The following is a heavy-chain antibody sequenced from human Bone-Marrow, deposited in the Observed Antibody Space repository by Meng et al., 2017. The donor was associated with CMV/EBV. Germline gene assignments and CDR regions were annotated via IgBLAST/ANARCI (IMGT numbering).Heavy chain of an antibody. J-gene: IGHJ4*02. CDR2: IIPILGIA. CDR3: AREPGDYSNYFDY. V-gene: IGHV1-69*10. CDR1: GYTFTSYG. Sequence: SVKVSCKASGYTFTSYGISWVRQAPGQGLEWMGWIIPILGIANYAQKFQGRVTITADKSTSTAYMELSSLRSEDTAVYSCAREPGDYSNYFDYWGQGTLVTVSS. D-gene: IGHD4-11*01.